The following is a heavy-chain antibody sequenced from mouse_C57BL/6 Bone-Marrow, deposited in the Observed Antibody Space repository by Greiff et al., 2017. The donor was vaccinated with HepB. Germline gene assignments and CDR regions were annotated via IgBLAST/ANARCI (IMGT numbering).Heavy chain of an antibody. CDR2: ISYDGSN. CDR3: ARGPDY. V-gene: IGHV3-6*01. Sequence: EVKLMDSGPGLVKPSQSLSLTCSVTGYSITSGYYWNWLRQFPGNKLECMGYISYDGSNNYNPSLKNRISITRDTSKNQFFLKLNSVTTEDTATYYCARGPDYWGQGTTLTVSS. J-gene: IGHJ2*01. CDR1: GYSITSGYY.